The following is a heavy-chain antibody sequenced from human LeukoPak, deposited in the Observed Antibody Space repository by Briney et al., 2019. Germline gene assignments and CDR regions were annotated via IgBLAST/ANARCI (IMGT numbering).Heavy chain of an antibody. Sequence: GGSLRLSCAASGFTFSSYGMHWVRQAPGKGLEWVAVISYDGSNKYYADSVKGRFTISRDNSKNTLYLQMNSLRAEDTAVYYCARVKTTNYKLRSRNYFDYWGQGTLVTVSS. CDR3: ARVKTTNYKLRSRNYFDY. CDR1: GFTFSSYG. V-gene: IGHV3-30*03. D-gene: IGHD5-24*01. J-gene: IGHJ4*02. CDR2: ISYDGSNK.